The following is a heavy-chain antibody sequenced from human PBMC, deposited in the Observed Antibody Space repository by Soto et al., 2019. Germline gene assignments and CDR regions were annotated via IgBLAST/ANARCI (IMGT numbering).Heavy chain of an antibody. V-gene: IGHV3-72*01. CDR2: VRNKANSYTT. CDR3: ARVERGIPILGVVIPPFDY. Sequence: GGSLRLSSAASGFTFSDLYMDWVRQAPGKGLEWVGRVRNKANSYTTEYAASVKGRFTISRDDSKNSLYLQMNSLKTEDTAVYYCARVERGIPILGVVIPPFDYWGQGTLVTVSS. D-gene: IGHD3-3*01. J-gene: IGHJ4*02. CDR1: GFTFSDLY.